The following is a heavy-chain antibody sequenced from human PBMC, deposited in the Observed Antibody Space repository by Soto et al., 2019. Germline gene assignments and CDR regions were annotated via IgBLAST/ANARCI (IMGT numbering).Heavy chain of an antibody. CDR3: AREVAVAGDYWYFDL. V-gene: IGHV1-69*01. D-gene: IGHD6-19*01. CDR1: VGTFSSYA. Sequence: QVQLVQSGAEVKKPGSSVKVSCKASVGTFSSYAISWVRQAPGQGLEWMGGIIPIFGTANYAQKFQGRVRITGDESTSTAYMELSSLRSEDTAVYYCAREVAVAGDYWYFDLWGRGTLVTVSS. J-gene: IGHJ2*01. CDR2: IIPIFGTA.